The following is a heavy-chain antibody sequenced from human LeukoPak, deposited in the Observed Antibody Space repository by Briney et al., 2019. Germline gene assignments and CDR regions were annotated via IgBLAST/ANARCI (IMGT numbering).Heavy chain of an antibody. CDR1: GYTFTSYG. J-gene: IGHJ3*02. CDR3: ARDGDILTGRTAFDI. CDR2: ISAYNGNT. Sequence: GASVKVSCKASGYTFTSYGISWVRQAPGQGLEWMGWISAYNGNTSYAQKLQGRVTMTTDTSTSTAYMEQRSLRSDDTAVYYCARDGDILTGRTAFDIWGQGTMVTVSS. D-gene: IGHD3-9*01. V-gene: IGHV1-18*01.